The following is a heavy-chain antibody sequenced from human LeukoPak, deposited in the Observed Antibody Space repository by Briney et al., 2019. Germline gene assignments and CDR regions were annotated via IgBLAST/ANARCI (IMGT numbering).Heavy chain of an antibody. V-gene: IGHV4-4*07. J-gene: IGHJ4*02. CDR1: GGSISRYY. D-gene: IGHD3-22*01. CDR3: ARDEAGSGYIDY. Sequence: PSETLSLTCTVAGGSISRYYWSWIRQPAGKGLEWIGRVYISGTTNYNPSLKSRITMSLDTSKNQLSLKLSSVTAADTAVYYCARDEAGSGYIDYWGQGTLVTVSS. CDR2: VYISGTT.